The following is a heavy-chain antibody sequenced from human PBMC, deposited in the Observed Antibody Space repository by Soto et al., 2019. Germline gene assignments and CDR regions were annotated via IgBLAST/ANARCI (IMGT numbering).Heavy chain of an antibody. Sequence: GSLRLSGEVAGFSFISYAMGWVRQAPGKGLEWVSAISGSGGSTYYADSVKGRFTISRDNSKNTLYLKMNSLRAEDTAVYYCAKGYSSPWDFDYWGQGTLVTVSS. CDR1: GFSFISYA. D-gene: IGHD6-13*01. J-gene: IGHJ4*02. V-gene: IGHV3-23*01. CDR3: AKGYSSPWDFDY. CDR2: ISGSGGST.